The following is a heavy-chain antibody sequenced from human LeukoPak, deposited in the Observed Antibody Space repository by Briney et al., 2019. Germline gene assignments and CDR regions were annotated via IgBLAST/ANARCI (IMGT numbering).Heavy chain of an antibody. D-gene: IGHD3-22*01. CDR3: ATGDSSGWYFDA. Sequence: PGGSLRLSCAGFGFKFDDHGMTWVRQAPGKGLEWVSGINWNGGSTGYADSVKGRFTISRDNAKNSVYLQMNSLRAEETALYYCATGDSSGWYFDAWGQASLVTVSS. J-gene: IGHJ4*02. CDR1: GFKFDDHG. V-gene: IGHV3-20*04. CDR2: INWNGGST.